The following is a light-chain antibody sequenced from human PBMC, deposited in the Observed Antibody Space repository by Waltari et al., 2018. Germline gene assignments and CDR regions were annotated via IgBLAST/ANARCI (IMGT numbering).Light chain of an antibody. CDR3: NSYAGRNRLGV. V-gene: IGLV2-8*01. CDR1: SSDVGGYNY. Sequence: QSALTQPPSASGSPGQPVTISCTGTSSDVGGYNYVSWYQQHPGKAPKLIIDEVTKRPSGVPDRFSGSKSGNTASLTVSGLQADDEADYYCNSYAGRNRLGVFGGGTKVTVL. J-gene: IGLJ2*01. CDR2: EVT.